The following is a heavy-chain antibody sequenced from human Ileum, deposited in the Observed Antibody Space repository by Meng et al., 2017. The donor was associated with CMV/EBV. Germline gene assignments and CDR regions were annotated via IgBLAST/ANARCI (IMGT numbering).Heavy chain of an antibody. CDR3: AREEHTSGFAPTFDQ. Sequence: AASGFTFSPYVMRWVRQAPGKGLEYVSGLSFDGSKYYTESVKGRFTISRDDSENALYLQMNSLRTEDTGVYYCAREEHTSGFAPTFDQWGPGTLVTVSS. CDR1: GFTFSPYV. J-gene: IGHJ4*02. CDR2: LSFDGSK. V-gene: IGHV3-30-3*01. D-gene: IGHD5-12*01.